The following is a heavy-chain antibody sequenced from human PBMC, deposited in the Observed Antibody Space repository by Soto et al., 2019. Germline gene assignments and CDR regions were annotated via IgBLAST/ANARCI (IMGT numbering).Heavy chain of an antibody. CDR1: GYSISSGYY. CDR3: ARATTYYDFWSGYSPFQDWFDP. D-gene: IGHD3-3*01. J-gene: IGHJ5*02. CDR2: IYHSGST. V-gene: IGHV4-38-2*01. Sequence: LSLTCAVSGYSISSGYYWGWIRQPPGKGLEWIGSIYHSGSTYYNPSLKSRVTISVDTSKNQFSLKLSSVTAADTAVYYYARATTYYDFWSGYSPFQDWFDPWGQGTLVTVSS.